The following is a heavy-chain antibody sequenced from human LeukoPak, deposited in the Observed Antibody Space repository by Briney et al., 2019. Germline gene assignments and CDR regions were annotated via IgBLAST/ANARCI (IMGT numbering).Heavy chain of an antibody. D-gene: IGHD5-18*01. CDR3: ARAVGYSYETTSWFDP. CDR1: GYTFTSYW. J-gene: IGHJ5*02. CDR2: IDPSDSHA. Sequence: GESLKISCKGSGYTFTSYWITWVRQMPGKGLEWMGRIDPSDSHASYSPSLQGHVTISADKSISTAYLQWSSLQASDTAMYYCARAVGYSYETTSWFDPWGQGTLVTVSS. V-gene: IGHV5-10-1*01.